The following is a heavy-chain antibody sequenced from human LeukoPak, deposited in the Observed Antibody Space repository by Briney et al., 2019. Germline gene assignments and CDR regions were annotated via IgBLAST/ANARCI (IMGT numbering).Heavy chain of an antibody. J-gene: IGHJ4*02. Sequence: GGSLRLSCAASGFTFSSYAMSWVRQAPGKGLEWVSAISGSGGSTYYAGSVKGRFTISRDNSKNTLYLQMNSLRAEDTAVYYCAKEGSGSYPDKYYFDYWGQGTLVTVSS. CDR2: ISGSGGST. V-gene: IGHV3-23*01. CDR3: AKEGSGSYPDKYYFDY. CDR1: GFTFSSYA. D-gene: IGHD1-26*01.